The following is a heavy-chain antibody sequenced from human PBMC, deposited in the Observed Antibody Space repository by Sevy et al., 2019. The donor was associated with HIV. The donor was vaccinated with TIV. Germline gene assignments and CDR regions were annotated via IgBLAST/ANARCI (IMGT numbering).Heavy chain of an antibody. CDR3: ASGWGRGSSGYYYPHYYYYGMDV. Sequence: SETLSLTCAVYGGSFSGYYWSWIRQPPGKGLEWIGEINHSGSTNYNPSLKSRVTISVDTSKNQFSLKLSPVTAADTAVYYCASGWGRGSSGYYYPHYYYYGMDVWGQGTTVTVSS. V-gene: IGHV4-34*01. D-gene: IGHD3-22*01. J-gene: IGHJ6*02. CDR2: INHSGST. CDR1: GGSFSGYY.